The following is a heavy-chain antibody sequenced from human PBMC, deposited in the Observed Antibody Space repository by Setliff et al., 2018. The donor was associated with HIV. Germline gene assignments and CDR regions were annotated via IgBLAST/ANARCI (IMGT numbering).Heavy chain of an antibody. J-gene: IGHJ6*03. CDR2: ISYSGTT. Sequence: SETLSLTCSVSGGSISSSSYYWGWIRQPPGKGLEWIGFISYSGTTYYNPSLQSRVIISVDTSNNQISLKLTSVTAADTAVYYCARGVVDYDFWSGSGDYYYMDVWGKGTTVTVSS. V-gene: IGHV4-39*07. CDR3: ARGVVDYDFWSGSGDYYYMDV. D-gene: IGHD3-3*01. CDR1: GGSISSSSYY.